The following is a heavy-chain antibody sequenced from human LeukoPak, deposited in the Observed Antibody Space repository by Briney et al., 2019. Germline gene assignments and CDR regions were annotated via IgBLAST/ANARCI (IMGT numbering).Heavy chain of an antibody. D-gene: IGHD6-25*01. CDR2: VYPGDSDT. CDR1: GYSFTGYW. J-gene: IGHJ2*01. V-gene: IGHV5-51*01. Sequence: GESLKISCKGSGYSFTGYWIGWVRQMPGKGLEWMGIVYPGDSDTRYSPSFQAQGTISADKSITTAYLQWSSLKASDSAIYYCARRRDRGRYFDLWGRGTLVTVSS. CDR3: ARRRDRGRYFDL.